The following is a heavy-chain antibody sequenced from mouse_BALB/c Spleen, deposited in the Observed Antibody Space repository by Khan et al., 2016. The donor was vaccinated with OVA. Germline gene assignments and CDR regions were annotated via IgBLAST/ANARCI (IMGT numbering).Heavy chain of an antibody. J-gene: IGHJ2*01. V-gene: IGHV5-6-5*01. D-gene: IGHD2-14*01. Sequence: VQLKESGGGSVKPGGSLKLSCVVSGFTFSSYVMSWVRQTPEKRLEWVASISSGGSTYYPDSVKGRFTISRDNARNIVYLQMSSLRSEDMAMYFCTRKAYRYDEYYFDYWGQGTTLTVSS. CDR2: ISSGGST. CDR3: TRKAYRYDEYYFDY. CDR1: GFTFSSYV.